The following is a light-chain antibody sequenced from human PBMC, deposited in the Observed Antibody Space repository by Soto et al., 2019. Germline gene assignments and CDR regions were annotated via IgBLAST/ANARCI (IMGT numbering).Light chain of an antibody. Sequence: EIVLTQSPGTLSLSPGDRATLSCRASQSLGSTYLAWFQQRPGQAPRLLLFATSTRASGVPDRFTGSRAGAESSLPISGLGPEDCAVDYCLLYSGSLPCTFVQGTNVEI. J-gene: IGKJ1*01. CDR3: LLYSGSLPCT. CDR2: ATS. V-gene: IGKV3-20*01. CDR1: QSLGSTY.